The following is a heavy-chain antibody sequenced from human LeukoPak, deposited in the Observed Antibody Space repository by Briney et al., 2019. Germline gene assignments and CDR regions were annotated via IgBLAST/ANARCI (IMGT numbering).Heavy chain of an antibody. Sequence: GGSLRLSCAASGFTFSDYYMSWIRQAPGKGLEWVSYVSSSGSTIYYADSVKGRFTISRDNAKNSLYLQMNSLRAEDTAVYYCAKALGYCSSTSCSGGDYWGQGTLVTVSS. CDR3: AKALGYCSSTSCSGGDY. D-gene: IGHD2-2*01. V-gene: IGHV3-11*01. CDR2: VSSSGSTI. CDR1: GFTFSDYY. J-gene: IGHJ4*02.